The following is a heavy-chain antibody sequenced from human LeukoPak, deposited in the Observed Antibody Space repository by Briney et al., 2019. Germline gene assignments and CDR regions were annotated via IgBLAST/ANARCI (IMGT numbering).Heavy chain of an antibody. Sequence: PGGSLRLSCAASGFTFSSYSMNWVRQAPGKGLEWVASISSSSSYIYYADSVKGRFTISRDNAKNSLYLQMNSLRAEDTAVYYCARVDILTGYYGFDPWGQGTLVTVSS. CDR1: GFTFSSYS. CDR2: ISSSSSYI. D-gene: IGHD3-9*01. CDR3: ARVDILTGYYGFDP. V-gene: IGHV3-21*01. J-gene: IGHJ5*02.